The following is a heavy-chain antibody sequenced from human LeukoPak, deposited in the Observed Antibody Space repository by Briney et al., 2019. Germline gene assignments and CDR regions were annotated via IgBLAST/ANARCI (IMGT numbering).Heavy chain of an antibody. J-gene: IGHJ4*02. V-gene: IGHV3-48*01. Sequence: PGGSLRLSCAASGFTFSSYSMNWGRQAPGKGLEWVSYISSSSSTIYYADSVKGRFTISRDDAKNSLYLQMNSLRAEDTAVYYCARDIHDRILDYWGQGTLVTVSS. CDR1: GFTFSSYS. CDR3: ARDIHDRILDY. CDR2: ISSSSSTI. D-gene: IGHD5-18*01.